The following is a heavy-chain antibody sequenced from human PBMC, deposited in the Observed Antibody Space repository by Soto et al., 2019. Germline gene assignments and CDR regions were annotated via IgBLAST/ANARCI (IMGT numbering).Heavy chain of an antibody. CDR2: ISADSGNT. J-gene: IGHJ4*02. V-gene: IGHV1-18*04. CDR3: ARDQRCNNGICSLY. D-gene: IGHD2-8*01. Sequence: QVQLVQSGPEVKKPGASVKVSCKTSGYTFTSYGITWVRQAPGQGLEWMGWISADSGNTNYAQKFQGRGTMTSDTSTSTAYMELRSLRSDDTAVYFCARDQRCNNGICSLYWGQGTLVTVSS. CDR1: GYTFTSYG.